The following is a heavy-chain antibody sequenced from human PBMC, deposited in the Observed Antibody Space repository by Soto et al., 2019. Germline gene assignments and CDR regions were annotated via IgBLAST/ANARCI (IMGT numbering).Heavy chain of an antibody. CDR3: ARESLDRDDAFDI. Sequence: SVKVSCKASGYTFIGYYKHWVRQAPGQGLEWMGWINPNSGGTNSAQKFQGRVTMTRDTSISTAYMELSRLRYDDTAVYYCARESLDRDDAFDIWGQGTMVTVSS. J-gene: IGHJ3*02. D-gene: IGHD1-1*01. CDR1: GYTFIGYY. V-gene: IGHV1-2*02. CDR2: INPNSGGT.